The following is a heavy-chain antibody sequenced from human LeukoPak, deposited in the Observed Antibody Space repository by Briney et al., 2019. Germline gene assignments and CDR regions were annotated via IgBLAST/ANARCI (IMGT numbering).Heavy chain of an antibody. Sequence: PGGSLRLSCAASGFTFSSYSMNWVRQAPGKGLEWVSSISSSSSYIYYADSAKGRFTISRDNAKNSLYLQMNSLRAEDTAVYYCARVLNTAMVTSWFDPWGQGTLVTVSS. CDR2: ISSSSSYI. D-gene: IGHD5-18*01. CDR1: GFTFSSYS. V-gene: IGHV3-21*01. J-gene: IGHJ5*02. CDR3: ARVLNTAMVTSWFDP.